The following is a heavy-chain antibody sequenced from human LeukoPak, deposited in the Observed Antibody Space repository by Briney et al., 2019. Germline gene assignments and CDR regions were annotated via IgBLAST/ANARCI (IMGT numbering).Heavy chain of an antibody. Sequence: GESLKISCKGSGYRFNAYWIAWVRQMPGKGLEWMGIIYPDDSDTRYSPSSQGQVTISADKSVRTAYLQWSSLKASDTAMYYCARPNVTSYYDSRGYDAFDVWGQGTMVIVSS. CDR1: GYRFNAYW. J-gene: IGHJ3*01. D-gene: IGHD3-22*01. CDR3: ARPNVTSYYDSRGYDAFDV. V-gene: IGHV5-51*01. CDR2: IYPDDSDT.